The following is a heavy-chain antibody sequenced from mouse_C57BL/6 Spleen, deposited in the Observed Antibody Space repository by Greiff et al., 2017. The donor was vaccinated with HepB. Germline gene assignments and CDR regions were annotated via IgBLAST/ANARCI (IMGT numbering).Heavy chain of an antibody. V-gene: IGHV5-16*01. D-gene: IGHD1-1*01. CDR2: INYDGSST. CDR3: ARVSYYYGSSYVGYFDY. CDR1: GFTFSDYY. J-gene: IGHJ2*01. Sequence: EVQLVESEGGLVQPGSSMKLSCTASGFTFSDYYMAWVRQVPEKGLEWVANINYDGSSTYYLDSLKSRFIISRDNAKNILYLQMSSLKSEDTATYYCARVSYYYGSSYVGYFDYWGQGTTLTVSS.